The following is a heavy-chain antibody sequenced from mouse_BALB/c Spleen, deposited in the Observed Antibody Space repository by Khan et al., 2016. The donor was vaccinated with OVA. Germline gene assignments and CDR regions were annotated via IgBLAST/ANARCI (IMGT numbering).Heavy chain of an antibody. Sequence: EVQLQESGPGLVKPSQSLSLTCTVTGYSINSGYAWNWIRQFPGNKLEWMGYISYSDVTNYNPYLKSRISITRDTSKNQLFLQLNSVTTEDTAPYYWSSGNYYGYYFDYWGQGTTLTFAS. CDR3: SSGNYYGYYFDY. J-gene: IGHJ2*01. CDR1: GYSINSGYA. D-gene: IGHD1-1*01. V-gene: IGHV3-2*02. CDR2: ISYSDVT.